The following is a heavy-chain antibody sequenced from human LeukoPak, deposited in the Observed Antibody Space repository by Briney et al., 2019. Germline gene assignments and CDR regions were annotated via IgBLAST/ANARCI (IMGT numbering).Heavy chain of an antibody. CDR1: GGTFSSYA. J-gene: IGHJ4*02. CDR2: IIPILGIA. Sequence: SVKVSCKASGGTFSSYAISWVRQAPGQGLEWMGRIIPILGIANYAQKFQGRVTITADKSTSTAYMELSSLRSEDTAVYYCANSGWLGYYFDYWGQGTLVTVSS. CDR3: ANSGWLGYYFDY. V-gene: IGHV1-69*04. D-gene: IGHD1-26*01.